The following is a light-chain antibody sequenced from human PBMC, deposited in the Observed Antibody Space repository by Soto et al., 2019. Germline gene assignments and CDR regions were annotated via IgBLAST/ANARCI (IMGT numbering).Light chain of an antibody. J-gene: IGKJ4*01. CDR3: QQRNSWPLT. Sequence: VLTQSPDTLSLSPGERATLSCRASQDVGKFLVWYHQKPGLSPSLVIYEASKRATDIPDRFSGSGSGTAFTLTINRLEPEDVGFHYCQQRNSWPLTFGGGTKVELK. CDR1: QDVGKF. CDR2: EAS. V-gene: IGKV3-11*01.